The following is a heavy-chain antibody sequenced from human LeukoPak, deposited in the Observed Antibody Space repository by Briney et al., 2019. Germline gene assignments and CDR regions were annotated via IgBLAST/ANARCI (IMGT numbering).Heavy chain of an antibody. CDR2: IITNFGTA. D-gene: IGHD3-9*01. V-gene: IGHV1-69*13. CDR1: GGTFTSYS. J-gene: IGHJ4*02. Sequence: AVTVSFKGSGGTFTSYSISWVRQAQGQGMEWMGGIITNFGTANYEQKFQGRVTITADESTSTAYMELSSLRSEDTAVYYCARSSYYDILTGPERFDYWGQGTLVTVSS. CDR3: ARSSYYDILTGPERFDY.